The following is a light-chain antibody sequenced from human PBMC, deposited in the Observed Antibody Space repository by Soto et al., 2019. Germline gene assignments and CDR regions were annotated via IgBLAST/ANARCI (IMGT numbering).Light chain of an antibody. J-gene: IGLJ2*01. Sequence: QSALTQPPSASGSPGQSVTISCAGSNSDIGASNSVSWYQQHPGKAPKLLISEVTKRPSGVPDRFSGSKSGNTASLTVSGLQAEDEADDYGGSKAGSNKHVVFGGGTKLTVL. V-gene: IGLV2-8*01. CDR3: GSKAGSNKHVV. CDR2: EVT. CDR1: NSDIGASNS.